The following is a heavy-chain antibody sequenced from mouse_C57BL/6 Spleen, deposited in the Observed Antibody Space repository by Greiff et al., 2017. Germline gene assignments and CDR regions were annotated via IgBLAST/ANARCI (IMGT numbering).Heavy chain of an antibody. Sequence: QVQLKESGAELARPGASVKLSCKASGYTFTSYGISWVKQRTGQGLEWIGEIYPRSGNTYYNEKFKGKATLTADKSSSTAYMELRSLTSEDSAVYFCASRDIKILLRYWGQGTTLTVSS. V-gene: IGHV1-81*01. CDR3: ASRDIKILLRY. D-gene: IGHD1-1*01. J-gene: IGHJ2*01. CDR1: GYTFTSYG. CDR2: IYPRSGNT.